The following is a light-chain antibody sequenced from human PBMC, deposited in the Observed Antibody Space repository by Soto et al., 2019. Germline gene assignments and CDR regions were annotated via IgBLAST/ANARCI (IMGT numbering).Light chain of an antibody. CDR3: LLTYSGARHVV. J-gene: IGLJ2*01. Sequence: QSVVTQEPSLTVSPGGTVTLTCGSSTGAVTSGHYPYWFQQKPGQAPRTLISDTSNKHSWTPARFSGSLLGGKAALTLSGAQPEDEADYYCLLTYSGARHVVFGGGTKLTVL. V-gene: IGLV7-46*01. CDR1: TGAVTSGHY. CDR2: DTS.